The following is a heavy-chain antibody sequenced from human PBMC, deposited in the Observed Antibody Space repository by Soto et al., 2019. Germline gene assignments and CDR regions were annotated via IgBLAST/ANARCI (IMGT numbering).Heavy chain of an antibody. CDR2: IIPMFVTP. Sequence: VRLVQSGAELKKPGSSVKVSCKASGGTFSKYAISWVRQAPGQGREWLGGIIPMFVTPNYAQKFQGRVTISADESTTTAYLELSSLRTADTAVYFCARPLHYRNFYHGFAVGGQGTTVTVSS. J-gene: IGHJ6*02. CDR1: GGTFSKYA. D-gene: IGHD3-10*01. V-gene: IGHV1-69*01. CDR3: ARPLHYRNFYHGFAV.